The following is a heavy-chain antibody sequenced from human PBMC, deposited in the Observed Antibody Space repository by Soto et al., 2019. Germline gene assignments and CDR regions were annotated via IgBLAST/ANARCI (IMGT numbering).Heavy chain of an antibody. V-gene: IGHV1-18*01. D-gene: IGHD2-15*01. Sequence: GASVKVSCKASGYTFTSYGISWVRQAPGQGLEWMGWISAYNGNTNYAQKLQGRVTMTTDTSTSTAYMELRSLRSDDTAVYYCASGSKGPRRWYYYYGMDVWGQGTTVTVSS. CDR2: ISAYNGNT. J-gene: IGHJ6*02. CDR1: GYTFTSYG. CDR3: ASGSKGPRRWYYYYGMDV.